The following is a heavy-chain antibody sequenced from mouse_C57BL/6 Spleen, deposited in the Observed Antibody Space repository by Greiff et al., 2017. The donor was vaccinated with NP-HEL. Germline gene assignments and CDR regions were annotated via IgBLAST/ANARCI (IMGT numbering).Heavy chain of an antibody. J-gene: IGHJ2*01. CDR1: GFTFSSYA. D-gene: IGHD1-1*01. CDR2: ISDGGSYT. Sequence: EVQLVESGGGLVKPGGSLKLSCAASGFTFSSYAMSWVRQTPEKRLEWVATISDGGSYTYYPDNVKGRFTISRDNAKNNLYLHMSHLKSEDTAMYYCAREGDYGYFDYWGQGTTLTVSS. CDR3: AREGDYGYFDY. V-gene: IGHV5-4*01.